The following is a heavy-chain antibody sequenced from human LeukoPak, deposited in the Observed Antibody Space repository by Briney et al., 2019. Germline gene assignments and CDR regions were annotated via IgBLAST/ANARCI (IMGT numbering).Heavy chain of an antibody. CDR3: AVIDSTLVRFDF. CDR1: GFTFDFSDYV. Sequence: GGSLRLSCVGSGFTFDFSDYVMGWVRQTPGKGLQWISAISGPGCGTYYADSMEGRFTISRDNSKNTLFLQMNSLRAEDTAKYYCAVIDSTLVRFDFWGRGTHVIVSS. V-gene: IGHV3-23*01. J-gene: IGHJ4*02. D-gene: IGHD3-10*01. CDR2: ISGPGCGT.